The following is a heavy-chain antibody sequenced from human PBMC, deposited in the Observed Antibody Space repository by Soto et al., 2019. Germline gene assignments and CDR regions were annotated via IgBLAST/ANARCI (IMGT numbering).Heavy chain of an antibody. Sequence: EVQVVESGGGVVEPGGSLRLSCAASGFTLSAYDMHWVRQAEGKGLEWVSALGAADDPYYLVSVKGRFTISRENAKTSLYLQMNNLRAGDTAVYYCARAYSGRLPRRADYYYAMDVWGQGTTVTVSS. CDR2: LGAADDP. CDR3: ARAYSGRLPRRADYYYAMDV. J-gene: IGHJ6*02. CDR1: GFTLSAYD. D-gene: IGHD2-15*01. V-gene: IGHV3-13*05.